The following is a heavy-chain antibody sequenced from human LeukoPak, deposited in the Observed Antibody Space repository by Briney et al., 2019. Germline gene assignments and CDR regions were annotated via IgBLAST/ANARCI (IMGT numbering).Heavy chain of an antibody. CDR2: ISAYNGNT. CDR1: GYTFTNYG. Sequence: ASVKVSCKASGYTFTNYGISWVRQAPGQGLEWMGWISAYNGNTNYAQKFQGRVTMTRNTSISTAYMELSSLRSEDTAVYYCAFLYDSSGSDYWGQGTLVTVSS. J-gene: IGHJ4*02. CDR3: AFLYDSSGSDY. D-gene: IGHD3-22*01. V-gene: IGHV1-18*01.